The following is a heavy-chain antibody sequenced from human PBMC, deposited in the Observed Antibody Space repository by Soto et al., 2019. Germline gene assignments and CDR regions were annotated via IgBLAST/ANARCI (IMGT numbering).Heavy chain of an antibody. CDR2: VYYSGST. CDR3: AISSGYADWFDP. Sequence: ASETLSLTCTVSGASISYYYWSWIRQPPGKGLEWIGYVYYSGSTYYNPSLKSRVTISVDTSKNQFSLKLRSVTAADTAVYYCAISSGYADWFDPWGQGTLVTVSS. J-gene: IGHJ5*02. CDR1: GASISYYY. V-gene: IGHV4-59*06. D-gene: IGHD3-22*01.